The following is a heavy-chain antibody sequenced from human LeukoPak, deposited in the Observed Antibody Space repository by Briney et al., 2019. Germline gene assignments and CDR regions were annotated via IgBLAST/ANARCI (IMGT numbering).Heavy chain of an antibody. CDR2: INYSGST. CDR1: GGSIISSNFY. D-gene: IGHD5-12*01. Sequence: PSETLSLTCNVSGGSIISSNFYWAWNRQPPGKGLAWIATINYSGSTYYNPSLKSRVTISVDTSKNQFSLILTSVTAADTAVYYCARLGTYSGSLSEYWGQGTLVTVSS. V-gene: IGHV4-39*01. J-gene: IGHJ4*02. CDR3: ARLGTYSGSLSEY.